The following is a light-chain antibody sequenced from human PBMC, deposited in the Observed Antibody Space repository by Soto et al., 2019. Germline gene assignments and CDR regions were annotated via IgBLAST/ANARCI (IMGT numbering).Light chain of an antibody. CDR3: ERDGSSGYT. Sequence: EIVLTQSPGTLSLSPGERATLSCRASQSVSSSYSTWYQQKPGQAPRLLIYGASSRATGIPDRFSGSSSGTDFPVTISTLEPEDFSVYFCERDGSSGYTFGQGTKVEIK. J-gene: IGKJ2*01. CDR1: QSVSSSY. CDR2: GAS. V-gene: IGKV3-20*01.